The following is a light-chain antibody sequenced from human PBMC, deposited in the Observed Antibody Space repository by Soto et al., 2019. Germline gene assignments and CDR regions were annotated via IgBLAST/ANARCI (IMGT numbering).Light chain of an antibody. CDR1: QCISNS. J-gene: IGKJ4*01. CDR2: TIS. V-gene: IGKV1-39*01. Sequence: DIQMTQSPSSLSAFVGDRVTITCRASQCISNSLNWYQQKPGKAPRLLISTISSLQSGVPSRFTGSGSGTDFTLTISSLQPEDFATYYCQQTHSTPLTFGGGTKVEV. CDR3: QQTHSTPLT.